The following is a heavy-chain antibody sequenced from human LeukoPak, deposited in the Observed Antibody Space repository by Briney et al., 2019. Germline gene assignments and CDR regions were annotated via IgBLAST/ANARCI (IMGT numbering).Heavy chain of an antibody. CDR2: ISSSSSYI. V-gene: IGHV3-21*01. CDR1: GFTFSSYS. CDR3: ARELSRIAAAGTPWYYYGSSGYLPFDY. D-gene: IGHD3-22*01. J-gene: IGHJ4*02. Sequence: GGSLRLSCAASGFTFSSYSMNWVRQAPGKGLEWVSSISSSSSYIYYADSVKGRFTISRDNAKNSLYLQMNSLRAEDTAVYYCARELSRIAAAGTPWYYYGSSGYLPFDYWGQGTLVTVSS.